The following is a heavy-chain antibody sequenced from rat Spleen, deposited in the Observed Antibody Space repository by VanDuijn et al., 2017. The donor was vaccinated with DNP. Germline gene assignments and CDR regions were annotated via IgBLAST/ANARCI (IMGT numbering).Heavy chain of an antibody. V-gene: IGHV3-1*01. CDR3: TGGDIILSLDY. D-gene: IGHD1-11*01. CDR2: ISYSGST. Sequence: EVQLQESGPGLVKPSQSLSLTCSVTGYSITSSYRWNWIRKFPGNKMEWIGHISYSGSTGYNPSLKSRISITRDTSKNQYFFQLHSVTTDDTATYDSTGGDIILSLDYWGQGVMVTVSS. J-gene: IGHJ2*01. CDR1: GYSITSSY.